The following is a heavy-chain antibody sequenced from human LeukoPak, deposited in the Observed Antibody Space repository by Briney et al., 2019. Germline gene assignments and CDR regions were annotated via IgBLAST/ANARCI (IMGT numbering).Heavy chain of an antibody. CDR1: GVSISGRSYY. CDR3: ARGPVVVVAATHYFDS. CDR2: FYYTGIT. D-gene: IGHD2-15*01. J-gene: IGHJ4*02. V-gene: IGHV4-39*07. Sequence: SETLSLTCSVSGVSISGRSYYWGWIRQPPGKWLEWIGSFYYTGITYFNPSLKGRVTVSVDTSRKHFSLKLTSVTAADTAVYYCARGPVVVVAATHYFDSWGQGTLVTVSS.